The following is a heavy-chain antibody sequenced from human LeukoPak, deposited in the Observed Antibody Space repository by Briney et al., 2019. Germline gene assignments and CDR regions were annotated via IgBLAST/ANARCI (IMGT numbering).Heavy chain of an antibody. D-gene: IGHD2-15*01. J-gene: IGHJ4*02. CDR3: AKDLGYCSGGSCYKLDY. V-gene: IGHV3-23*01. CDR2: ISGSGGST. CDR1: GFTFSSYA. Sequence: GGSLRLSCAASGFTFSSYAMSWVRQAPGKGLEWVSAISGSGGSTYYVDSVKGRFTISRDNSKNTLYLHMNSLRAEDTAVYYCAKDLGYCSGGSCYKLDYWGQGTLVTVSS.